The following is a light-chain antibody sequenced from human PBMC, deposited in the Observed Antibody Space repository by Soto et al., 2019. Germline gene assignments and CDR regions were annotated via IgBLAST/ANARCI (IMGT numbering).Light chain of an antibody. Sequence: HCALTQPASVSWYPGLSISIPCTVSSSDIGGYNYVSWYQQHPGKAPKLMINDVSNRPSGVSYRFSGSKSGNTASLTISGLQAEDEADYYCSSYTGDNTHVFGSGTKVTVL. CDR3: SSYTGDNTHV. CDR2: DVS. V-gene: IGLV2-14*03. CDR1: SSDIGGYNY. J-gene: IGLJ1*01.